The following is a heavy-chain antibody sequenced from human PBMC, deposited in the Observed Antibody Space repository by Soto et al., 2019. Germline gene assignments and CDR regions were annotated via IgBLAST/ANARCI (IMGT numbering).Heavy chain of an antibody. D-gene: IGHD6-13*01. CDR2: IYWDDDK. CDR3: AHRRRYSSTWYAGFDY. Sequence: QITLKESGPTLVKPTQTLTLTCTFSGLSLRTNGVGVGWIRQPPGKALEWLALIYWDDDKRYSPSLKSRLTITKDTSQNQVVLTMTNMDPEDTGTYYCAHRRRYSSTWYAGFDYWGQGTLVTVSS. CDR1: GLSLRTNGVG. J-gene: IGHJ4*02. V-gene: IGHV2-5*02.